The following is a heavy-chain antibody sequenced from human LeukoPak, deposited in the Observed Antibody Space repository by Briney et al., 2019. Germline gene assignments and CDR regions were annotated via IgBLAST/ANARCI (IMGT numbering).Heavy chain of an antibody. Sequence: PSETLSLTCTVSDDSITMYYWTWIRQPPGKGLEWIGYVDHTGSTKFNPSLNGRVSISRDTSNNFFSLRLSSVTAADTAVYYCAIDRATVTNDYWFDPWGQGTLVTVSS. D-gene: IGHD4-11*01. CDR2: VDHTGST. CDR1: DDSITMYY. V-gene: IGHV4-59*01. J-gene: IGHJ5*02. CDR3: AIDRATVTNDYWFDP.